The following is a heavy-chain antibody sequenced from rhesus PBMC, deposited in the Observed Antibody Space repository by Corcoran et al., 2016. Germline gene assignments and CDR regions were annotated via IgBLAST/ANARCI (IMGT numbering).Heavy chain of an antibody. CDR1: GYSISGYY. J-gene: IGHJ4*01. CDR2: ITYSGST. D-gene: IGHD1-44*02. V-gene: IGHV4-122*02. CDR3: ARVGGSYLYYFDY. Sequence: QVQLQESGPGLVKPSETLSLTCAVSGYSISGYYWSWIRQAPGKGLEWIGYITYSGSTSYDPSLKCRATISRDTSKNQFSLKLSSVTAADTAVYYCARVGGSYLYYFDYWGQGVLVTVSS.